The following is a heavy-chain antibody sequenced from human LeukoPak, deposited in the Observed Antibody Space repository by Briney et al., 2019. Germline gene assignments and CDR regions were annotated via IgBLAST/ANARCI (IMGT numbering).Heavy chain of an antibody. CDR2: INPNSGGT. CDR1: GYTFTGYY. CDR3: ARDADYDILTGYYTWFDP. Sequence: GASVKVSCKASGYTFTGYYMHWVRQAPGQGLEWMGWINPNSGGTNYAQKFQGRVTMTRDTSISTAYMELSRLRSDDTAVYYCARDADYDILTGYYTWFDPWGQGTLVTVSS. D-gene: IGHD3-9*01. J-gene: IGHJ5*02. V-gene: IGHV1-2*02.